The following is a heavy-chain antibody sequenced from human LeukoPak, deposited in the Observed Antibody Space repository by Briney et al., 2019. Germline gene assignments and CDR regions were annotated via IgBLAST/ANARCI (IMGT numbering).Heavy chain of an antibody. CDR2: IYPGDSDT. CDR3: ARRDSSGYYYNYFDY. D-gene: IGHD3-22*01. J-gene: IGHJ4*02. V-gene: IGHV5-51*01. CDR1: GYSFTSYW. Sequence: GGSLKISCKGSGYSFTSYWIGWVRQMPGEGLGGMGIIYPGDSDTRYSPSFQGQVTISADKSISTAYLQWSSLKASDTAMYYCARRDSSGYYYNYFDYWGQGTLVTVSS.